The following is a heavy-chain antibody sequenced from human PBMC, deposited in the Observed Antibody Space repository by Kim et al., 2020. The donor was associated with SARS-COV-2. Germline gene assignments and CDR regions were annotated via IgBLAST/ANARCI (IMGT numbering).Heavy chain of an antibody. CDR1: GFSFSNFG. Sequence: GGSLRLSCAASGFSFSNFGFHWVRQAPGKGLEWVAVMWYDGRNTYYADSVKGRFTVSRETSKNMLFLQMDSLRVEDTAIYYCARGGASYSSDYWGQGTQVTVSS. CDR2: MWYDGRNT. V-gene: IGHV3-33*01. D-gene: IGHD1-26*01. J-gene: IGHJ4*02. CDR3: ARGGASYSSDY.